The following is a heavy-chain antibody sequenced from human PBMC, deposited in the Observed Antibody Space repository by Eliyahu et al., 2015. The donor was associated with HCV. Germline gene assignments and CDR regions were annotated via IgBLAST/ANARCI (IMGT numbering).Heavy chain of an antibody. V-gene: IGHV3-23*01. J-gene: IGHJ3*02. CDR1: GFTFXXYA. D-gene: IGHD2-15*01. Sequence: EVQLLESGGGLVQPGGSXRLSXXASGFTFXXYAMXWVRQAPGKGXEWVSIISGSGGSEYYADSVKGRFTISRDNSKNTLFLLMNSLRAEDTALYYCAKADVSVVVVAATPRGAFDIWGQGTMVTVSS. CDR3: AKADVSVVVVAATPRGAFDI. CDR2: ISGSGGSE.